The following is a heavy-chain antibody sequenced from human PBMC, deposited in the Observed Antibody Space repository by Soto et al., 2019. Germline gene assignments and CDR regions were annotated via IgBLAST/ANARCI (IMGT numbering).Heavy chain of an antibody. CDR1: YDWVDVSEKY. V-gene: IGHV4-30-4*02. CDR2: IFSSGTT. J-gene: IGHJ6*04. Sequence: LANTDSYDWVDVSEKYWSLIRQAQGKGLEWIGYIFSSGTTYYNPSLKSRLTMSLDTSQNQFSLKLNSVTAADTAVYFCARVPSPFDFYYAMDVWGKRTTVPVSS. CDR3: ARVPSPFDFYYAMDV. D-gene: IGHD3-16*01.